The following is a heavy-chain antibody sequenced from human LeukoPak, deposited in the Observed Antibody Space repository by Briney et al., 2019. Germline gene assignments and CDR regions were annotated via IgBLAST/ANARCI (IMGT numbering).Heavy chain of an antibody. V-gene: IGHV4-39*07. CDR3: ARDRAEMATIRAGFDY. D-gene: IGHD5-24*01. J-gene: IGHJ4*02. CDR1: GGSISSSSYY. CDR2: IYYSGST. Sequence: SETLSLTCTVSGGSISSSSYYWGWIRQPPGKGLEWIGSIYYSGSTYYNPSLKSRVTISVDTSKNQFSPKLSSVTAADTAVYYCARDRAEMATIRAGFDYWGQGTLVTVSS.